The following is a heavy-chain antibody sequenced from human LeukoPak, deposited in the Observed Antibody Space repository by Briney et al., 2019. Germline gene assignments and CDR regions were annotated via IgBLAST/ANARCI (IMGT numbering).Heavy chain of an antibody. J-gene: IGHJ5*02. CDR2: IYYSGST. V-gene: IGHV4-39*01. Sequence: SETLSLTCTVSGGSISSYYWSWIRQPPGKGLEWIGSIYYSGSTYYNPSLKSRVTISVDTSKNQFSLKLRSVTAADTAVYYCARPLSRLSWLDPWGQGTLVTVSS. CDR1: GGSISSYY. D-gene: IGHD2-21*01. CDR3: ARPLSRLSWLDP.